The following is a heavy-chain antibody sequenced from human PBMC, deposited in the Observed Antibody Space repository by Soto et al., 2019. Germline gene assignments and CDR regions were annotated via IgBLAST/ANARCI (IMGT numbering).Heavy chain of an antibody. J-gene: IGHJ4*02. CDR3: ARAPGLNPAAPRY. Sequence: GSGKVCFKASGYPFTSYDINLVRQATGQGLEWMGWMNPNSGNTGYAQKFQGRVTMTRNTSISTAYMELSSLRSEDTAVYYCARAPGLNPAAPRYWGQGTMVTVSS. D-gene: IGHD2-2*01. CDR1: GYPFTSYD. CDR2: MNPNSGNT. V-gene: IGHV1-8*01.